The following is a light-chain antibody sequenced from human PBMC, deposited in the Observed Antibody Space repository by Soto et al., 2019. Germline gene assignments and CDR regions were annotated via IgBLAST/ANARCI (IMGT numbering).Light chain of an antibody. V-gene: IGKV3-20*01. CDR3: RHYAASPTVFT. CDR2: AAS. Sequence: DIVLTQSPGTLSLSPGDRATLSCRTSRFVSNYYVAWYQQSPGQAPRLLIYAASSRATDIPDRSSGIGSGKDFPLTISRLEPEDFAVYDWRHYAASPTVFTFGPGIKGEI. CDR1: RFVSNYY. J-gene: IGKJ3*01.